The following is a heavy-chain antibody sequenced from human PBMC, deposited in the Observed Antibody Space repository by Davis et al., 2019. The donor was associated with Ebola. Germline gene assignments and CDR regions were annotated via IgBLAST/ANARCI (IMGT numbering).Heavy chain of an antibody. Sequence: SVKVSCKASGGTFSSYAISWVRQAPGQGLEWMGGIIPIFGTANYAQKFQGRVTITADKSTSTAYMELSSLRSEDTAVYYCARIDYYDSSGYYSGPYDAFDIWGQGTMVTVSS. CDR1: GGTFSSYA. V-gene: IGHV1-69*06. D-gene: IGHD3-22*01. J-gene: IGHJ3*02. CDR3: ARIDYYDSSGYYSGPYDAFDI. CDR2: IIPIFGTA.